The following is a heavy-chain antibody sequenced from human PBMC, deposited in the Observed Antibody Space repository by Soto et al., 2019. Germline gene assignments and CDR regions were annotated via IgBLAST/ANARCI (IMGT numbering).Heavy chain of an antibody. J-gene: IGHJ4*02. V-gene: IGHV1-8*01. CDR1: GYTFTRYD. CDR3: ARVPPPPGIAAAGSFDY. CDR2: MNPNSGNT. Sequence: ASVKVSGTASGYTFTRYDINCVRQATGQGLEWMGWMNPNSGNTGYAQKFQGRVTMTRNTSISTAYMELSSLRSEDTAVYYCARVPPPPGIAAAGSFDYWGQGTLVTVSS. D-gene: IGHD6-13*01.